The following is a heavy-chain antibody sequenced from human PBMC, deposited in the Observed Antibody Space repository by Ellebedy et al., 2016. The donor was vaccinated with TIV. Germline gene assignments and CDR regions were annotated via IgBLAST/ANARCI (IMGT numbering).Heavy chain of an antibody. Sequence: GESLKISCAASGFTFSSYSMNWVRQAPGRGLEWVSTISSSSSYIYYADSVKGRFTIPRDNVKNSLYLQMNSLRAEDTAVYYCARGADTTMVWGALDIWGQGTVVTVSS. CDR3: ARGADTTMVWGALDI. D-gene: IGHD5-18*01. J-gene: IGHJ3*02. V-gene: IGHV3-21*01. CDR2: ISSSSSYI. CDR1: GFTFSSYS.